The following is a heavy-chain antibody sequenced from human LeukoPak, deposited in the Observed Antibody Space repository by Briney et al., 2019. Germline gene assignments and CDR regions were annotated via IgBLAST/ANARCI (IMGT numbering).Heavy chain of an antibody. CDR1: GFTFSSYS. CDR3: AREGDYYDSSGYYPQLLDY. J-gene: IGHJ4*02. D-gene: IGHD3-22*01. V-gene: IGHV3-21*01. Sequence: GGSLRLSCAASGFTFSSYSMNWVRQAPGKGLEWVSSISSSSSYIYYADSVKGRFTISRDNAKSSLYLQMNSLRAEDTAVYYCAREGDYYDSSGYYPQLLDYWGQGTLVTVSS. CDR2: ISSSSSYI.